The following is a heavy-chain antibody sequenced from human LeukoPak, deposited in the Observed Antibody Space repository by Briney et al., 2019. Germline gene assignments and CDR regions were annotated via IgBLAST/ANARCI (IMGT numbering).Heavy chain of an antibody. J-gene: IGHJ4*02. Sequence: SETLSLTCTVSGGSVSSGSYFWTWIRQSPGKRLEYVGYIYDSGRTNYNPSLKSRVTIPKDTSKNQFSLKLSSVTAADTAVYYCARDRLGGYSYVYWGQGSLVTVSS. D-gene: IGHD5-12*01. CDR3: ARDRLGGYSYVY. CDR2: IYDSGRT. V-gene: IGHV4-61*01. CDR1: GGSVSSGSYF.